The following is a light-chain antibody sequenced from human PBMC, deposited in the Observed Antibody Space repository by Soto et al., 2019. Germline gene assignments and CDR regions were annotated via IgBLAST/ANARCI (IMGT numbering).Light chain of an antibody. CDR1: TGAVTGGYY. CDR2: SKS. Sequence: QTVVTQETSLTVSPGGTVTLTCASSTGAVTGGYYPNWFQRKPGQAPRPLFYSKSNKHPWTPARFSGSLLGGKAALTLSGVQPEDEAEYYCLLYYGGAQLIFGGGTKLTVL. CDR3: LLYYGGAQLI. V-gene: IGLV7-43*01. J-gene: IGLJ2*01.